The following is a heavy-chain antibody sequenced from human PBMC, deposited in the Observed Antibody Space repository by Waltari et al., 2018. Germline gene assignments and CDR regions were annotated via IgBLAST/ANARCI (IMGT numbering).Heavy chain of an antibody. D-gene: IGHD2-21*02. CDR2: IIPIFGTA. V-gene: IGHV1-69*01. J-gene: IGHJ4*02. CDR3: ARAPTLAYCGGDCYSGFDY. CDR1: GGTFSSYA. Sequence: QVQLVQSGAEVKKPGSSVKVSCKASGGTFSSYAISWVRQAPGQGLEWMGGIIPIFGTANYAQKFQGRVTITADESTSTAYMELSSLRSEDTAVYYCARAPTLAYCGGDCYSGFDYWGQGTLVTVSS.